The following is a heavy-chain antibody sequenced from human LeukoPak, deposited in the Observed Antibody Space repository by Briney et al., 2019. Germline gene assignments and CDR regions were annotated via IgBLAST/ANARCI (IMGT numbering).Heavy chain of an antibody. D-gene: IGHD4-17*01. CDR1: GGSFSGYY. J-gene: IGHJ4*02. V-gene: IGHV4-34*01. CDR3: ARGPRVTTTVSQQRGRRKNYFDY. CDR2: INHSGST. Sequence: PSETLSLTCAVYGGSFSGYYWSWIRQPPGKGLEWIGEINHSGSTNYNPSLKSRVTISVDTSKNQFSLKLSSVTAADTAVYYCARGPRVTTTVSQQRGRRKNYFDYWGQGTLVTVSS.